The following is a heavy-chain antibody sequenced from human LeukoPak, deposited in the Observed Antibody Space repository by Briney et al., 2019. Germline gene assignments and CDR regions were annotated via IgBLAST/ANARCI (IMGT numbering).Heavy chain of an antibody. V-gene: IGHV3-7*01. Sequence: PGGSLRLSCAASGFTFSSYWMSWVRQAPGKGLEWVANIKQDGSEKYYVDSVKGRFTISRDNAKNSLYLQMNSLRAEDTAVYYCAGLWGYCSGGSCPSPGYFDYWGQGTLVTVSS. CDR1: GFTFSSYW. D-gene: IGHD2-15*01. CDR2: IKQDGSEK. J-gene: IGHJ4*02. CDR3: AGLWGYCSGGSCPSPGYFDY.